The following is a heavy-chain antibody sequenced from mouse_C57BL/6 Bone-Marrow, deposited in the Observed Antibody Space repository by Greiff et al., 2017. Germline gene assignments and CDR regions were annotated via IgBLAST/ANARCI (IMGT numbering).Heavy chain of an antibody. CDR3: ARITYYSNSWYFDV. Sequence: QVQLQQSGPELVKPGASVKISCKASGYAFSSSWMNWVKQRPGKGLEWIGRIYPGGGDTNYNGKFKGKATLTADKSSSTSYVQLSSLTSEDSAVYFCARITYYSNSWYFDVWGTGTTVTVSS. CDR2: IYPGGGDT. J-gene: IGHJ1*03. CDR1: GYAFSSSW. D-gene: IGHD2-5*01. V-gene: IGHV1-82*01.